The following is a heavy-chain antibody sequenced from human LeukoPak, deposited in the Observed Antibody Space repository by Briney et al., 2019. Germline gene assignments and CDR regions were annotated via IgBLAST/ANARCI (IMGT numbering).Heavy chain of an antibody. D-gene: IGHD6-19*01. CDR3: ATAPPEVAVAGTFDY. J-gene: IGHJ4*02. CDR2: FDPEDVET. CDR1: GYTLTELS. V-gene: IGHV1-24*01. Sequence: ASVKVSCKVSGYTLTELSMHWVRQAPGKGLEWMGGFDPEDVETIYAQKFQGRVTMTEDTSTDTAYMELSSLRSEDTAVYYCATAPPEVAVAGTFDYWGQGTPVTVSS.